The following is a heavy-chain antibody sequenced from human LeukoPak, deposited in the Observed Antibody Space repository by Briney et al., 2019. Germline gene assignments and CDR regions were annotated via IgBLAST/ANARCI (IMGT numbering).Heavy chain of an antibody. CDR2: MNPNSGNT. CDR3: ARGRRLGYCSSTSCYRPRYYYYYMDV. J-gene: IGHJ6*03. CDR1: GYTFTSYD. D-gene: IGHD2-2*01. V-gene: IGHV1-8*01. Sequence: ASVKVSCKASGYTFTSYDINWVRQATGQGLEWMGWMNPNSGNTGYAQKFQGRVTITRNTSISTAYMELSSLRSEDTAVYYCARGRRLGYCSSTSCYRPRYYYYYMDVWAKGPRSPSP.